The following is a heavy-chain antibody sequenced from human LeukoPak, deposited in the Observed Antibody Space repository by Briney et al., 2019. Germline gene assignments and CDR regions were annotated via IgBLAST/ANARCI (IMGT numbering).Heavy chain of an antibody. CDR1: GYTFTSYY. Sequence: ASVKVSCKASGYTFTSYYMHWVRQAPGQGLEWMGIINPSGGSTSYAQKFQGRVTMTRDMSTSTVYMELSGLRSEDTAVYYCARDAVAGNYYYYYYMDVWGKGTTVTVSS. J-gene: IGHJ6*03. V-gene: IGHV1-46*01. D-gene: IGHD6-19*01. CDR2: INPSGGST. CDR3: ARDAVAGNYYYYYYMDV.